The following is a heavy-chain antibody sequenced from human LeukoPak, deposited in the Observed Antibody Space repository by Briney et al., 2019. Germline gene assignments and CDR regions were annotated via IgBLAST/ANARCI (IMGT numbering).Heavy chain of an antibody. D-gene: IGHD3-16*01. Sequence: LTGGSLRLSCAASGFTFSSYWMTWVRQAPGKGLEWVANIKHNGDELNYVDSVEDRFTISRDNAKISLYLHMTSLRAEDTAVYYCARELRTSDSWGQGTLVTVSS. J-gene: IGHJ4*02. CDR1: GFTFSSYW. V-gene: IGHV3-7*01. CDR3: ARELRTSDS. CDR2: IKHNGDEL.